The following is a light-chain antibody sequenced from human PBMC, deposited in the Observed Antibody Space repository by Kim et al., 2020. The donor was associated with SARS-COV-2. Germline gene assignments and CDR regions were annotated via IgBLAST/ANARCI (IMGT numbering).Light chain of an antibody. CDR3: QHRSSWPLS. CDR2: DAS. J-gene: IGKJ4*01. CDR1: QRISTY. Sequence: EIVLTQSPATLSVSPGERVTLSCRASQRISTYLVWYQQKPGQAPRLLINDASNRATGIAARFSGSGSGTDFTLTISSLEPDDSAVYYCQHRSSWPLSFGGGTKVDIK. V-gene: IGKV3-11*01.